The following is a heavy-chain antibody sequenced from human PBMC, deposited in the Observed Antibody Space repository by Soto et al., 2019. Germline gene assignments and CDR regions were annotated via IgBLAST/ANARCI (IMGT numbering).Heavy chain of an antibody. J-gene: IGHJ4*02. Sequence: SVTLSLTCTVSGGSISSSSYYWGWIRQPPGKGLEWIGSIYYSGSTYYNPSLKSRVTISVDTSKNQFSLKLSSVTAADTAVYYCATWTFLYYFDNWGQGTLVTVSS. CDR3: ATWTFLYYFDN. V-gene: IGHV4-39*01. CDR2: IYYSGST. D-gene: IGHD3-3*01. CDR1: GGSISSSSYY.